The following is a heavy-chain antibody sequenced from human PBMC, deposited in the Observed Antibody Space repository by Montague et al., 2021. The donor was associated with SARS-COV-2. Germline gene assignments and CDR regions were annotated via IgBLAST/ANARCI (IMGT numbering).Heavy chain of an antibody. D-gene: IGHD3-10*01. CDR1: GSTFSSFA. CDR2: VSYDGSNK. CDR3: ARVGYGSGSYWAFDI. J-gene: IGHJ3*02. V-gene: IGHV3-30-3*01. Sequence: SLRLSCAASGSTFSSFAMNWVRQAPGKGLEWVAAVSYDGSNKFYADSVKGRFIISRDNSKNTLYLQMNSLRADDTAVYYCARVGYGSGSYWAFDIWGQGTMVTVSS.